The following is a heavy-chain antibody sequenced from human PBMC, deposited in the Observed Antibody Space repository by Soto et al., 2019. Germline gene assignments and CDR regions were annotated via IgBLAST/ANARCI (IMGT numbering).Heavy chain of an antibody. Sequence: GASVKVSCKASGYTITSYDINWVRQATGQGLEWMGWMNPNSGNTGYAQKFQGRVTMTRNTSISTAYMELSSLRSEDTAVYYCARVKRVGSGSSPWGQGTLVTVSS. J-gene: IGHJ5*02. CDR3: ARVKRVGSGSSP. CDR1: GYTITSYD. V-gene: IGHV1-8*01. CDR2: MNPNSGNT. D-gene: IGHD6-19*01.